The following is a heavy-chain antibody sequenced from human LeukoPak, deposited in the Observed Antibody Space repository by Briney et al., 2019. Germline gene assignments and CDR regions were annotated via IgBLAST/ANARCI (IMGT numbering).Heavy chain of an antibody. CDR3: ARVLEGLFDY. D-gene: IGHD3-3*02. CDR2: IYYSGST. Sequence: SETLSLTCSVSGGSVGSYYWSWIRQPPGKGLEWIGYIYYSGSTNYNPSLKSRVTISVDTSKNQFSLKLRSVTAADTAVYYCARVLEGLFDYWGQGTLVTVSS. V-gene: IGHV4-59*02. CDR1: GGSVGSYY. J-gene: IGHJ4*02.